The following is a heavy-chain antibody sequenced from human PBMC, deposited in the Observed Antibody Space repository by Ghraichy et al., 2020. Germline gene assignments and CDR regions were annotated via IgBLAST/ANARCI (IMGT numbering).Heavy chain of an antibody. CDR1: GFTFSSYA. V-gene: IGHV3-64D*06. J-gene: IGHJ5*02. Sequence: GGSLRLSCSASGFTFSSYAMHWVRQAPGKGLEYVSAIGSNGGSTYYADSVKGRFTISRDNSKNTLYLQMSSLRPEDTAVYYCVKDLSGDNWFDPWGQGTVVTVSS. CDR2: IGSNGGST. D-gene: IGHD4-17*01. CDR3: VKDLSGDNWFDP.